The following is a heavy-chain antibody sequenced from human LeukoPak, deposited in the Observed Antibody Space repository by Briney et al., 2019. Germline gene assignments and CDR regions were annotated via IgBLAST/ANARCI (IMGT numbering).Heavy chain of an antibody. CDR2: ISSSGSTI. V-gene: IGHV3-48*03. D-gene: IGHD6-19*01. CDR1: GFTFSSYE. CDR3: ARVSQAGWDV. J-gene: IGHJ6*04. Sequence: PGGSLRLSCAASGFTFSSYEMNWVRQAPGKGLEWVSYISSSGSTIYYADSVKGRSTISRDNAKNSLYLQMNSLRAEDTAVYYCARVSQAGWDVWGKGTTVTVSS.